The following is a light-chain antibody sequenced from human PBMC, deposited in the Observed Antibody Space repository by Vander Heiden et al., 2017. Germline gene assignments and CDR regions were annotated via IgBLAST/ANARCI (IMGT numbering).Light chain of an antibody. CDR2: WAS. CDR1: QSVLYSSNNKNY. CDR3: QQDYNSPRT. Sequence: DIVMTQSPDSLAVSLGERATINCKSSQSVLYSSNNKNYLAWYQQKPGQPPKLLIYWASTRESGVPDRFSGSGSGTDFTLTISSLQAEDVAVYYCQQDYNSPRTFGQGTKLEIK. J-gene: IGKJ2*01. V-gene: IGKV4-1*01.